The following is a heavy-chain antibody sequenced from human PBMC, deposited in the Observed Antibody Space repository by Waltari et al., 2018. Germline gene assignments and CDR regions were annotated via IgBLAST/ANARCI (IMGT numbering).Heavy chain of an antibody. Sequence: EVQMVESGGGMGQPGGSLSTSCPASRCTCSTYAMYWVRQAPGKGLEYVSGISSSGGKTDYADSVKGRFTIFRDTSKNTLYLQTSSLRAEDTAVYYCVKDSSITVFGLIPTFLPFDILGQGTMVTVSS. CDR2: ISSSGGKT. CDR1: RCTCSTYA. D-gene: IGHD3-3*01. J-gene: IGHJ3*02. V-gene: IGHV3-64D*06. CDR3: VKDSSITVFGLIPTFLPFDI.